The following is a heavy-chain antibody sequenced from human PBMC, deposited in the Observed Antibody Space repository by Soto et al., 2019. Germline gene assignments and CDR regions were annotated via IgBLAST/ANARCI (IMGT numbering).Heavy chain of an antibody. CDR1: GFSFSNYG. J-gene: IGHJ6*02. CDR3: AKVLGYCSSSSCSREAYYYYGMDV. CDR2: ISYDGSNK. Sequence: QVQLVESGGGVVQPGRSLRLSCAASGFSFSNYGMHWVRQAPGKGLEWVAVISYDGSNKYNADSVKGQFTISRDNSKNTLYLQMNNLRAEDTAVYHCAKVLGYCSSSSCSREAYYYYGMDVWGQGTTVTVSS. V-gene: IGHV3-30*18. D-gene: IGHD2-2*01.